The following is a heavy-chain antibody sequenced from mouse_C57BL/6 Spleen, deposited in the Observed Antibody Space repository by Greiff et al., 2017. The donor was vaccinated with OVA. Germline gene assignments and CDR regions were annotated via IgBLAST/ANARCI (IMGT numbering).Heavy chain of an antibody. J-gene: IGHJ2*01. CDR2: INPGSGGT. V-gene: IGHV1-54*01. CDR1: GYAFTNYL. CDR3: ARSAQATDYFDY. D-gene: IGHD3-2*02. Sequence: QVQLQQSGAELVRPGTSVKVSCKDSGYAFTNYLIEWVKQRPGQGLEWIGVINPGSGGTNYNEKFKGKATLTADKSSSTAYLQLSSLTSEDSAVYFCARSAQATDYFDYWGQGTTLTVSS.